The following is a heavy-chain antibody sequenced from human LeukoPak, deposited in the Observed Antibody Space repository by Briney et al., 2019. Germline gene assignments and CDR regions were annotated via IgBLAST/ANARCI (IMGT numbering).Heavy chain of an antibody. D-gene: IGHD3-9*01. CDR1: GFTFSSYA. CDR2: ISYDGRNK. CDR3: ARDEPRYYDILTGYYGLCDY. Sequence: GGSLRLSRAASGFTFSSYAMHWVRQAPGKGMEWVAVISYDGRNKYYADSAKGRFTISRDNSKNTLYLQMNSLRAEDTAVYYCARDEPRYYDILTGYYGLCDYWGQGTLVTVSS. J-gene: IGHJ4*02. V-gene: IGHV3-30*04.